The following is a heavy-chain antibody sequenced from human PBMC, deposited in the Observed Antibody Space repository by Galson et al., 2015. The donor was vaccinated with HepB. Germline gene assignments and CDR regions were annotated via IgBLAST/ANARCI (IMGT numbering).Heavy chain of an antibody. J-gene: IGHJ4*02. CDR3: ARNMGKYSSSSRVDLEFDY. Sequence: SVKVSCKASGGTFSSYAISWVRQAPGQGLEWMGGIIPIFGTANYAQKFQGRVTITADESTSTAYMELSSLRSEDTAVYYYARNMGKYSSSSRVDLEFDYWGQGTLVTVSS. CDR2: IIPIFGTA. V-gene: IGHV1-69*13. CDR1: GGTFSSYA. D-gene: IGHD6-6*01.